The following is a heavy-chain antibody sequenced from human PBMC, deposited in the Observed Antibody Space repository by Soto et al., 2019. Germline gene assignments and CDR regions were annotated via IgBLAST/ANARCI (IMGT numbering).Heavy chain of an antibody. CDR2: IYYSGST. CDR3: ATLWFGEADY. Sequence: QLQLQESGPGLVKPSETLSLTCTVSGGSISSSYYWGWIRQPPGKGLEWIGSIYYSGSTYYNPSLKSRVILSVDTSKTQFSLKLSSVTAADTAVYYCATLWFGEADYWGQGTLVTVSS. J-gene: IGHJ4*02. D-gene: IGHD3-10*01. V-gene: IGHV4-39*01. CDR1: GGSISSSYY.